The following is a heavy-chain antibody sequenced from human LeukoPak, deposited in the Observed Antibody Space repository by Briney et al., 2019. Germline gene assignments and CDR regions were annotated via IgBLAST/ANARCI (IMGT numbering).Heavy chain of an antibody. CDR1: GGTFSSYA. CDR3: ARDRQQLVRTNWFDP. D-gene: IGHD6-13*01. V-gene: IGHV1-69*06. CDR2: IIPMFGTA. J-gene: IGHJ5*02. Sequence: ASVKVSCKASGGTFSSYAISWVRQAPGQGLEWMGGIIPMFGTANYAQKFQGRVTITADKSTSTAYMELSSLRSEDTAVYYCARDRQQLVRTNWFDPWGQGTLVTVSS.